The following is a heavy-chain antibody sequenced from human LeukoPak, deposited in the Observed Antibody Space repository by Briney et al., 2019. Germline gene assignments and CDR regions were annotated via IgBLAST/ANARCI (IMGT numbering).Heavy chain of an antibody. CDR1: GFTFDYYG. CDR2: ISGDGGST. Sequence: GTLSLSCAASGFTFDYYGMLWVRQAPGKGLDWVSLISGDGGSTNYADSVKGRFTISRDNSKNSLYLQMNSLRTEGTAFYYCAKDRGAYDDYYYGMDVWGQGTTVTVSS. D-gene: IGHD3-16*01. V-gene: IGHV3-43*02. J-gene: IGHJ6*02. CDR3: AKDRGAYDDYYYGMDV.